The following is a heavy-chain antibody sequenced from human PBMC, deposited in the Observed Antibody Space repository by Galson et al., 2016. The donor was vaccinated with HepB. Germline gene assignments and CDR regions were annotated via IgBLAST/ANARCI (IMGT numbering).Heavy chain of an antibody. CDR3: ARAVRYSGFDTPPSY. J-gene: IGHJ4*02. Sequence: TLSLTCNVSGDSIGRGDFYWNWVRQPPGKGLEWIGYIYYNGRTNYNSSLQSRVTISFDKSKNQFSLNVAFVTPADTAVYYCARAVRYSGFDTPPSYWGQGTRVTVSS. CDR1: GDSIGRGDFY. D-gene: IGHD4-23*01. V-gene: IGHV4-61*08. CDR2: IYYNGRT.